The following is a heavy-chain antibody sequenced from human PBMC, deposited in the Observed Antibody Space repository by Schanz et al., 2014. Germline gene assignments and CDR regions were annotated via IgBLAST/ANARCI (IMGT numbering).Heavy chain of an antibody. D-gene: IGHD2-15*01. CDR1: GITFSSHS. CDR2: ITYNGGTI. V-gene: IGHV3-48*01. Sequence: DVQLLESGGGLVQPGGSLRLSCAASGITFSSHSFNWVRQAPGKGLEWISYITYNGGTIYYADSVKGRFTISRDNAKNSLYLQMNSLRAEDTAVYYCAKTPREYCNYDNCPNWFDSWGQGTLVTASS. CDR3: AKTPREYCNYDNCPNWFDS. J-gene: IGHJ5*01.